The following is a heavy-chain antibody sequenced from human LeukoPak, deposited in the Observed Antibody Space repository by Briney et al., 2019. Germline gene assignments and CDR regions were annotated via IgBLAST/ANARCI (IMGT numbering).Heavy chain of an antibody. CDR2: INTDGSST. CDR3: ARQLAPTLINWFDP. V-gene: IGHV3-74*01. Sequence: GGCLRLSCAASGFTFSSYWMHWVRQAPGKGLVWVSLINTDGSSTTYADSVKGRFTISRDNAKNTVYLQMNSLRAEDTAVYYCARQLAPTLINWFDPWGQGTLVTVSS. J-gene: IGHJ5*02. D-gene: IGHD5-24*01. CDR1: GFTFSSYW.